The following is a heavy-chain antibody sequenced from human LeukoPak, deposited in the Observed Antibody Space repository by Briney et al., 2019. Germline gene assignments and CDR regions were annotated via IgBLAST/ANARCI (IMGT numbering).Heavy chain of an antibody. J-gene: IGHJ6*03. CDR1: GGTFRNYG. V-gene: IGHV1-69*01. CDR2: IIPIFGTG. CDR3: ATLWFGVYMDV. Sequence: SVKVSCKASGGTFRNYGFTWVRQAPGQGLEWMGGIIPIFGTGKYAQKFQGRVTITADESTSTAYMELSSLRSEDTAVYYCATLWFGVYMDVWGKGTTVTVSS. D-gene: IGHD3-10*01.